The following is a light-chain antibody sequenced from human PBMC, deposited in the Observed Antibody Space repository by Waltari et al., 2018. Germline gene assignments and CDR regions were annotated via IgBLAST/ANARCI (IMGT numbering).Light chain of an antibody. CDR1: HSVNWY. J-gene: IGKJ4*01. V-gene: IGKV3-11*01. Sequence: EIVLTQSPATLSLSPGERATLSCRASHSVNWYLAWYQQRPGQAPRLLIYDASNRATGIPARFSSSGSETDFTLTISSLEPEDSAVYYCQQRRNWPPTFGGGTKVEIK. CDR2: DAS. CDR3: QQRRNWPPT.